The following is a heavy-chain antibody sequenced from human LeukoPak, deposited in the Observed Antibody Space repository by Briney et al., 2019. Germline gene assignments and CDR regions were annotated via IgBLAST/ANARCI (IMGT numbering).Heavy chain of an antibody. D-gene: IGHD4-23*01. CDR2: IYPGDCDT. CDR1: GSRFTSYW. J-gene: IGHJ2*01. Sequence: GESLKISCKGSGSRFTSYWIGWVRQLPGKGLVWMGIIYPGDCDTRYSPSFQGQVTISADKSISTAYLQWRSLKASDTVMYYCARHLRGMGATVAYWYFDLWGRGTLVTVSS. V-gene: IGHV5-51*01. CDR3: ARHLRGMGATVAYWYFDL.